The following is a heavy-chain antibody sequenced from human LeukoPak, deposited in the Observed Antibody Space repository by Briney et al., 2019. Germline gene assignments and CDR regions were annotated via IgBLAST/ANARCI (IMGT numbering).Heavy chain of an antibody. CDR1: GYTFTGYY. D-gene: IGHD2-2*01. CDR2: INPNSGGT. V-gene: IGHV1-2*02. Sequence: SVKVSCKASGYTFTGYYMHWVRQAPGQGLEWMGWINPNSGGTNYAQKFQGRVTMTRDTSISTAYMELSRLRSDDTAVYYCARDIVVVPAATDYWGQGTLVTVSS. J-gene: IGHJ4*02. CDR3: ARDIVVVPAATDY.